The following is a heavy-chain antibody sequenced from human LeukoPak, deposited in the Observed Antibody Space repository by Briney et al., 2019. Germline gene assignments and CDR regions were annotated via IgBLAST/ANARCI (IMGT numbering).Heavy chain of an antibody. V-gene: IGHV3-64*01. D-gene: IGHD2-2*01. CDR2: ISKSGDDT. CDR3: ARIPEY. J-gene: IGHJ1*01. CDR1: GFDFSTYA. Sequence: GGSLRLSCAASGFDFSTYAMHWVRLTPGKGLEFVSAISKSGDDTSYGNDVKGRFTISRDNIKNTVDLEMGSLRVDDTGIYYCARIPEYWGQGTVVTVSS.